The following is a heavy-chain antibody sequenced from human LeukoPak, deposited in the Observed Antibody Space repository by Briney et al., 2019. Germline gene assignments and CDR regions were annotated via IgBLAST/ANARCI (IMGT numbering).Heavy chain of an antibody. CDR2: ISAHYGNT. J-gene: IGHJ4*02. Sequence: GASVKVSCKASGYTFSSYGITWVRQAPGQGLEGMGWISAHYGNTNYEQKFQGRLTMTTDTSTNTAYMELRSLRPVDTAVYYCARDFFHGHCSGLTCFLLDSWGQGSLVAVSS. CDR3: ARDFFHGHCSGLTCFLLDS. D-gene: IGHD2-15*01. CDR1: GYTFSSYG. V-gene: IGHV1-18*01.